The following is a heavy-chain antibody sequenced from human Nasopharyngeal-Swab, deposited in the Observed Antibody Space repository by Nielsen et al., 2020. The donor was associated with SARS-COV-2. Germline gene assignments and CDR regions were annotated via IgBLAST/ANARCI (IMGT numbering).Heavy chain of an antibody. V-gene: IGHV3-23*01. D-gene: IGHD3-22*01. Sequence: GGSLRLSRAASGFGFSAFAMSWVRQAPGKGLEWVSAISGSGGSTYYADSVKGRFTISRDNSKNTLYLQMNSLRAEDTAVYYCAKDEPYYDSSGYNYYYYYYMDVWGKGTTVTVSS. CDR1: GFGFSAFA. CDR2: ISGSGGST. CDR3: AKDEPYYDSSGYNYYYYYYMDV. J-gene: IGHJ6*03.